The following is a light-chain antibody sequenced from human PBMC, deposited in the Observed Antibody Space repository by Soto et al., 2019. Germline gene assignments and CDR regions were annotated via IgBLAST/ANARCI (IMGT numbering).Light chain of an antibody. J-gene: IGKJ1*01. Sequence: DIVMTQSPDSLTVSLGERATINCKSSQSLLYSANNKIYLAWYQQKPGQPPNLIIYWASTRESGVPDRFSGSGSGADFTISISSLQAEDVTVYYCQQYYSTPLTFGQGTKVEIK. CDR3: QQYYSTPLT. CDR2: WAS. V-gene: IGKV4-1*01. CDR1: QSLLYSANNKIY.